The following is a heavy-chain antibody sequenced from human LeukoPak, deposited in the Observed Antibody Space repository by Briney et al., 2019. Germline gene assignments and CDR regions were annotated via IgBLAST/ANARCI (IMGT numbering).Heavy chain of an antibody. D-gene: IGHD3-9*01. V-gene: IGHV1-18*01. Sequence: ASVTVSCKASGYTFTSYGISWVRQAPGQGLEWMGWISAYDGNTNYAQKLQGRVTMTTDTSTSTAYMELRSLRSDDTAVYYCARVMYYDILTGYDLNWFDPWGQGTLVTVSS. CDR2: ISAYDGNT. J-gene: IGHJ5*02. CDR3: ARVMYYDILTGYDLNWFDP. CDR1: GYTFTSYG.